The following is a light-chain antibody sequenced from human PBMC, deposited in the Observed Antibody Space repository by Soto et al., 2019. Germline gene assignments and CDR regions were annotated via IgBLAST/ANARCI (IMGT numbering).Light chain of an antibody. V-gene: IGLV1-40*01. CDR3: QYYDSSLSGYV. Sequence: QSVLTQPPSVSGAPGQRVTISCTGSSSNIGAGYDVHWYQQLPGTAPKLLIYGNSNRPSGVPDRFSGSKSGTSASLAIPGLQAEDEADYYCQYYDSSLSGYVFGTGTKLTVL. CDR2: GNS. J-gene: IGLJ1*01. CDR1: SSNIGAGYD.